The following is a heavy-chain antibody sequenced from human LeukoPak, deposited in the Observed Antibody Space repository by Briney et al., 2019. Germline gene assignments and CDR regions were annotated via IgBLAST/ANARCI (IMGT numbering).Heavy chain of an antibody. CDR3: ARSLSSGWFPFDY. V-gene: IGHV4-34*01. J-gene: IGHJ4*02. CDR1: GGSFSGYY. Sequence: PSENLSLTCAVYGGSFSGYYWSWIRQPPGKGLEWIGEINHSGSTNYNPSLKSRVTISVDTSKNQFSLKLSSVTAADTAVYYCARSLSSGWFPFDYWGQGTLVTVSS. D-gene: IGHD6-19*01. CDR2: INHSGST.